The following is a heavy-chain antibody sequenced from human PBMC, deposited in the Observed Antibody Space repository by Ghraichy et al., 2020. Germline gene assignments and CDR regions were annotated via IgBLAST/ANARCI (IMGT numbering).Heavy chain of an antibody. D-gene: IGHD2-15*01. J-gene: IGHJ1*01. CDR2: INWNGGST. V-gene: IGHV3-20*04. CDR3: ARDGPGGGSRYFQH. Sequence: GGSLRLSCEASGFTFGDFGMSWVRQAPGKGLEWVSSINWNGGSTGYADSVKGRFTISRDSAKNSLYLQMNSLRAEDTALYYCARDGPGGGSRYFQHWGQGTLVTVSS. CDR1: GFTFGDFG.